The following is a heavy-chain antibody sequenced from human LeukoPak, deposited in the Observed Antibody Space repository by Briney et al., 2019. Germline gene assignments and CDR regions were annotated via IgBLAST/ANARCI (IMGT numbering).Heavy chain of an antibody. V-gene: IGHV1-46*01. CDR1: GYTFTSYY. J-gene: IGHJ4*02. Sequence: GASVKVSCKASGYTFTSYYMHWVRQAPGQGLEWMGIINPSAGTTTYAQKFQGRVTMTSDMSTSTVYMELSSLRSEDTAVYYCARGQWERPFDYWGQGTLVTVSS. CDR3: ARGQWERPFDY. D-gene: IGHD1-26*01. CDR2: INPSAGTT.